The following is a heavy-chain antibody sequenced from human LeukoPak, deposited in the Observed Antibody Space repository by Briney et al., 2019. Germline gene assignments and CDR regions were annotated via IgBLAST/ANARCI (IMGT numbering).Heavy chain of an antibody. V-gene: IGHV3-21*01. CDR1: GFTFSSYS. CDR3: ARGLGVAARLKRWFDP. J-gene: IGHJ5*02. CDR2: ISSSSSYI. D-gene: IGHD6-6*01. Sequence: GGSLRLSCAASGFTFSSYSMNWVRQAPGKGLEWVSSISSSSSYIYYADSVKGRFTISRDNAKNSLYLQMNSLRAEDTAVYYCARGLGVAARLKRWFDPWGQGTLVTVSS.